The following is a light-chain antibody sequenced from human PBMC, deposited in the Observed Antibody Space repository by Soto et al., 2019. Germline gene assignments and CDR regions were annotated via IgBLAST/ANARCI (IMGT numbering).Light chain of an antibody. CDR1: SSDVGDYNY. CDR2: DVS. J-gene: IGLJ3*02. CDR3: FSFAGSYTLCV. Sequence: QSALTQPRSVSGSPGQSVTISCTGTSSDVGDYNYVSWYQQYPGKAPKLVIYDVSKRPSGVPDRFSGSKSGNTASLTISGLQAEDEADYYCFSFAGSYTLCVFGGGTKLTVL. V-gene: IGLV2-11*01.